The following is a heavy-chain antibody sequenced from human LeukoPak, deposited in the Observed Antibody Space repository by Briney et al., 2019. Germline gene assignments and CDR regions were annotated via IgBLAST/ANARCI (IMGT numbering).Heavy chain of an antibody. D-gene: IGHD5-24*01. Sequence: SETLSLACPVSGGSISNYYYWTWIRQPPGKGLEWIGYVYYTGSTNFNPSLKSRVTMSLDTSRNQFSLKLTSLTAADTAVYYCARGAMATTPFFDYWGQGTLVTVSS. CDR1: GGSISNYY. V-gene: IGHV4-59*01. CDR3: ARGAMATTPFFDY. J-gene: IGHJ4*02. CDR2: VYYTGST.